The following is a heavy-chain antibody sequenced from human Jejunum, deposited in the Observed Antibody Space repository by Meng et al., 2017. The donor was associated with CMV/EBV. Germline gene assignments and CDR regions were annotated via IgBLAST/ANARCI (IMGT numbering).Heavy chain of an antibody. J-gene: IGHJ4*02. CDR3: VRGVSPTEWPLEE. V-gene: IGHV4-4*09. CDR1: GGSISSYY. Sequence: VSGGSISSYYWSWVRQSPGKGLEWLGYIHCSEGTKYNPSLESRVTMSLDRSRNQFSLRLSSVTAADTAVYFCVRGVSPTEWPLEEWGQGTRVTVSS. CDR2: IHCSEGT. D-gene: IGHD3-3*01.